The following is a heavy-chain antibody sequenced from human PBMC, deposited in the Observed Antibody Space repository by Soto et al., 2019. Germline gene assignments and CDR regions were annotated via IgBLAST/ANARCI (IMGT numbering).Heavy chain of an antibody. CDR2: ISAYNGNT. J-gene: IGHJ3*02. CDR1: GYTFTSYG. CDR3: ARDLLVVAAIAYDI. D-gene: IGHD2-15*01. V-gene: IGHV1-18*01. Sequence: ASVKVSCKASGYTFTSYGISWVRQAPGQGLEWMGWISAYNGNTNYAQKHQGRVTMTTDTSTSTAYMELRSLRSDDTAVYYCARDLLVVAAIAYDIWGQGTMVTVSS.